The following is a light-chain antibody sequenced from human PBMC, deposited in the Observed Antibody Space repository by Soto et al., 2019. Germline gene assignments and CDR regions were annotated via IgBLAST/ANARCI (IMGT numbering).Light chain of an antibody. J-gene: IGKJ4*01. CDR3: QQNNKWPPVT. CDR1: QTISND. V-gene: IGKV3-15*01. CDR2: GAS. Sequence: EVVRTQWPPTVSVSPGEGVTLSCRASQTISNDLAWYQQKPGQAPRLLIYGASTRATGVPARFSGGGSGTEYTLTISSLQSEDFAFYYCQQNNKWPPVTFGGGTKVDIK.